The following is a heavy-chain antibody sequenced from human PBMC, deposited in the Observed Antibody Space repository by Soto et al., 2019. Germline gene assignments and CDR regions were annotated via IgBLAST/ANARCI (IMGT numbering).Heavy chain of an antibody. CDR3: ARIAVAGNYFQH. CDR1: GFTFSSYG. CDR2: IWYDGSNK. J-gene: IGHJ1*01. D-gene: IGHD6-19*01. Sequence: PGGSLRLSCAASGFTFSSYGMHWVRQAPGKGLEWVAVIWYDGSNKYYADSVKGRFTISRDNSKNTLYLQMNSLRAEDTAVYYCARIAVAGNYFQHWGQGTLVTVSS. V-gene: IGHV3-33*01.